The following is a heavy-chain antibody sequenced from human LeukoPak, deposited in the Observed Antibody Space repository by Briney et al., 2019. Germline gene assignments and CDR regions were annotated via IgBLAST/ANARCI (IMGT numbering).Heavy chain of an antibody. CDR3: ARAFCYSGGTCYSDYNDH. Sequence: PGGSLRLSCAASGFTFSDYYMDWVRQAPGKGLEWVGRIRKRANGYTTEYAASVEGRFTVSRDNSKNSLFLQMNGLRPEDTAVYFCARAFCYSGGTCYSDYNDHWGQGALVTVSS. J-gene: IGHJ4*02. V-gene: IGHV3-72*01. D-gene: IGHD2-15*01. CDR1: GFTFSDYY. CDR2: IRKRANGYTT.